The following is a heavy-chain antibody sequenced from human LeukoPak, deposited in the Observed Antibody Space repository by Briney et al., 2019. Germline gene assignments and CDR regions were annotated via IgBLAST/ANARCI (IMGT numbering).Heavy chain of an antibody. Sequence: GGSLRLSCAASGFNFSIYSMNWVRQAPGKGLEWVSYITRSSTTIYYADSVKGRFTISRDNAKNSPYLQMNSLRAEDTAVYYCVRGSYGAYDYWGQGSLVTVSS. CDR2: ITRSSTTI. V-gene: IGHV3-48*01. J-gene: IGHJ4*02. D-gene: IGHD4-17*01. CDR3: VRGSYGAYDY. CDR1: GFNFSIYS.